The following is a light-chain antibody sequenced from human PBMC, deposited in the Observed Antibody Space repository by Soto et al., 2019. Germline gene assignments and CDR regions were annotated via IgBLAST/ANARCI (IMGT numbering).Light chain of an antibody. Sequence: IVMTQSPATLSLSPGEKSTLSCMSSQSISNNFAWFQQKPGQVPRLLIYGASNRATGVSARFSGSGSGTEFTLTISSLQSEDFAVYYCLQYHYWWTFGQGTKVDIK. CDR1: QSISNN. J-gene: IGKJ1*01. CDR2: GAS. V-gene: IGKV3-15*01. CDR3: LQYHYWWT.